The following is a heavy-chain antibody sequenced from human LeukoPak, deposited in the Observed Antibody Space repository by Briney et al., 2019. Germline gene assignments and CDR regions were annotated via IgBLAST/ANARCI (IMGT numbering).Heavy chain of an antibody. CDR1: GFTFSNYA. CDR3: ARDQRPYYYDSSGYGDY. D-gene: IGHD3-22*01. Sequence: GGSLRLSCAASGFTFSNYAMTWVRQAPGKGLEWVSSISGSRGSTYYADSVKGRFTISRDNSKNTLYLQMNSLRAEDTAVYYCARDQRPYYYDSSGYGDYWGQGTLVTVSS. J-gene: IGHJ4*02. CDR2: ISGSRGST. V-gene: IGHV3-23*01.